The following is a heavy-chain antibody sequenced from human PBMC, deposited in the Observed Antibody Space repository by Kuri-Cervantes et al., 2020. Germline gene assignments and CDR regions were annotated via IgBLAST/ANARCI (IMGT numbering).Heavy chain of an antibody. CDR1: GYTFTSYG. Sequence: SVKVSCKASGYTFTSYGISWVRQAPGQGLEWMGGIIPIFGTANYAQKFQGRVTITADESTSTAYMELSSLRSEDTAVYYCARVFGEQYYYGSGSPAYGMDVWGQGTTVTVSS. V-gene: IGHV1-69*13. CDR2: IIPIFGTA. CDR3: ARVFGEQYYYGSGSPAYGMDV. D-gene: IGHD3-10*01. J-gene: IGHJ6*02.